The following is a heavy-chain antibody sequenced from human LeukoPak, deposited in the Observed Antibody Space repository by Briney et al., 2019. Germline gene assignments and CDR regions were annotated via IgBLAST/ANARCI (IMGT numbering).Heavy chain of an antibody. CDR1: GFTFSSYW. CDR3: ARDNNGPDY. Sequence: EGSLRLSCAASGFTFSSYWMTWVRQAPGKGLEWVANIRQDDSEIYYVDSVKGRFAIPRDNAKNSLYLQINSLRAEDTAVYYCARDNNGPDYWGQGTLVTVSS. CDR2: IRQDDSEI. D-gene: IGHD2-8*01. V-gene: IGHV3-7*01. J-gene: IGHJ4*02.